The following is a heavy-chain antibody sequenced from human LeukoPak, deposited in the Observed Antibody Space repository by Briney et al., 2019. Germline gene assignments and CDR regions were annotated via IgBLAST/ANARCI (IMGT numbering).Heavy chain of an antibody. D-gene: IGHD6-19*01. CDR2: IDASGTNI. V-gene: IGHV3-23*03. J-gene: IGHJ1*01. CDR1: GFTFSSYA. Sequence: PGGSLRLSCATSGFTFSSYAMSWVRQAPRKGLEWVSVIDASGTNIESADSVKGRFTISRDNSKKTLYLQMNSLRAEDTAVYYCAEDFIAVAVQANFQHWGQGTLVTVSS. CDR3: AEDFIAVAVQANFQH.